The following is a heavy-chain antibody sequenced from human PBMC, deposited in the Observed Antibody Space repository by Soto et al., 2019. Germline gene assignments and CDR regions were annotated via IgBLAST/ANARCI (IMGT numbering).Heavy chain of an antibody. V-gene: IGHV1-69*01. Sequence: QVQLVQSGAEVKKSGSSVKVSCKASGGTFNIYGISWVRQAPGQGLEWMGGIIPIFGTSKYAQSFQGRVTITADESTSTAYRELSSLRYNDTAVYYCATGGIAARSEAPFDPWGQGTLVTVSS. CDR2: IIPIFGTS. CDR3: ATGGIAARSEAPFDP. J-gene: IGHJ5*02. CDR1: GGTFNIYG. D-gene: IGHD6-6*01.